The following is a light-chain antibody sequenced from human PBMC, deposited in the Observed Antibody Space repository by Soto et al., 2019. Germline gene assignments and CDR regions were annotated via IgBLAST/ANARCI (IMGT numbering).Light chain of an antibody. CDR2: KAS. CDR3: QQHSNYPLT. V-gene: IGKV1-5*03. CDR1: HHIDAW. Sequence: IQMTQSPSTLSASVGDRVTITCRASHHIDAWLAWYQQKPGKAPKVLIYKASILESGVPSRFSGSGSGTEFTLTISSLQPDDSATYYCQQHSNYPLTFGGGTRLEIK. J-gene: IGKJ5*01.